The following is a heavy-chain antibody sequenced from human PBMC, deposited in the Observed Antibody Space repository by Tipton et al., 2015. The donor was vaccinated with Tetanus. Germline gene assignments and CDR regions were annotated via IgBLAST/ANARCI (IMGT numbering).Heavy chain of an antibody. D-gene: IGHD3-10*01. J-gene: IGHJ4*02. CDR3: ARDHTFTVSQSRGGLDY. V-gene: IGHV3-33*01. Sequence: SLRLSCAASGFSFSSYGMHWVCQAPGKGLEWVAIIWNDGSNKNYADSVKGRFTISRDNSKNTLYLQMSSLRDEDTAVYYCARDHTFTVSQSRGGLDYWGQGTLVTVSS. CDR2: IWNDGSNK. CDR1: GFSFSSYG.